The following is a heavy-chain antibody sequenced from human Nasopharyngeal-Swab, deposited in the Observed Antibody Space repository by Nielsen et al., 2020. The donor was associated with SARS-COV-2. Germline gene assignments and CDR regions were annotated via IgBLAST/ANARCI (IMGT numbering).Heavy chain of an antibody. CDR3: ARDLSDSTGYYYYYGMDV. CDR1: GFTFRDYY. Sequence: GESLKISCAASGFTFRDYYMSWIRQAPGKGLEGVSYISSSSSYTNYADSVKGRFTISRDNAKNSLYLQMNSLRAEDTAVYYCARDLSDSTGYYYYYGMDVWGQGTTVTVSS. CDR2: ISSSSSYT. D-gene: IGHD3/OR15-3a*01. J-gene: IGHJ6*02. V-gene: IGHV3-11*05.